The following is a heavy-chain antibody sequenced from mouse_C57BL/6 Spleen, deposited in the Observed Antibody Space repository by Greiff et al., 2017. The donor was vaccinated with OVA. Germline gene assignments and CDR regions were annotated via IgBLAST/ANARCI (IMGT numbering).Heavy chain of an antibody. D-gene: IGHD1-2*01. CDR3: ARSGHYDGYYFDY. CDR1: GYTFTSYW. Sequence: VQLQQPGTELVKPGASVKPSCKASGYTFTSYWMHWVKQRPGQGLEWIGNINPSNGGTNYYEKFKSKATLTVDKSSSTAYMQLSSLTSEDSAVYYCARSGHYDGYYFDYWGQGTTLTVSS. CDR2: INPSNGGT. J-gene: IGHJ2*01. V-gene: IGHV1-53*01.